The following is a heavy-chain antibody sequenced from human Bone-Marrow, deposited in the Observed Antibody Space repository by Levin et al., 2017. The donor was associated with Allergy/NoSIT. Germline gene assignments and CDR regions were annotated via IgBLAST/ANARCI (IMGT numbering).Heavy chain of an antibody. V-gene: IGHV4-4*07. J-gene: IGHJ4*01. CDR1: GDSIMNYY. Sequence: LSCTVTVSGDSIMNYYWSWTRQPAGKGLEWIGRIFTTGSTNYNPSFKSRVTMSIDTSKKQFSLQLNSVTAADTAVYYCARGRGWVFDYWGQGILVTVSS. D-gene: IGHD6-19*01. CDR3: ARGRGWVFDY. CDR2: IFTTGST.